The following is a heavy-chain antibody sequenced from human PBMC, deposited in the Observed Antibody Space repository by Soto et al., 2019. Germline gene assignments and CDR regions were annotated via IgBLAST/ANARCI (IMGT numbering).Heavy chain of an antibody. Sequence: TLSLTCTVSGGSISSGGYYWSWIRQHPGKGLEWIGYIYYSGSTYYNPSLKSRVTISVDTSKNQFSLKLSSVTAADTAVYYCARGRGTGRRPWNWFDPWGQGTLVTVSS. V-gene: IGHV4-31*03. CDR2: IYYSGST. CDR1: GGSISSGGYY. J-gene: IGHJ5*02. D-gene: IGHD2-8*02. CDR3: ARGRGTGRRPWNWFDP.